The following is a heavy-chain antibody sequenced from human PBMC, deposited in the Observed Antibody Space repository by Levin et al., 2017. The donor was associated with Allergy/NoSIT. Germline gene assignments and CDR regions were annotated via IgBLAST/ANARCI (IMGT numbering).Heavy chain of an antibody. Sequence: AGSEFTFSNYQINWVRQAPGKGREGGEGRRGRGECISHAASVNFLFTTSRDNPKNSVHLQMDSLRVEDTAVYYCARRIATSGTFAFDIWGQGTMLIVSS. CDR2: RRGRGECI. V-gene: IGHV3-21*01. D-gene: IGHD6-13*01. CDR3: ARRIATSGTFAFDI. J-gene: IGHJ3*02. CDR1: EFTFSNYQ.